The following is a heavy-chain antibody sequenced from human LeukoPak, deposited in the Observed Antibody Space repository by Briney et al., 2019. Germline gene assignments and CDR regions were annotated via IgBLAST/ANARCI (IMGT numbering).Heavy chain of an antibody. D-gene: IGHD3-3*01. Sequence: GASVRVSCKASGYTFTGYYMHWVRQAPGQGLEWMGWMNPNSGNTGYAQKFQGRATMTRNTSISTAYRELSSLRSEDTAVYYCARGMSQKPFYDFWSGYFSSGDHGFDYWGQGTLVTVSS. CDR3: ARGMSQKPFYDFWSGYFSSGDHGFDY. J-gene: IGHJ4*02. V-gene: IGHV1-8*02. CDR2: MNPNSGNT. CDR1: GYTFTGYY.